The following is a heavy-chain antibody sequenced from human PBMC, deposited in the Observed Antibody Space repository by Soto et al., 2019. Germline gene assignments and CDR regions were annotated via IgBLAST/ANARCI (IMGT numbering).Heavy chain of an antibody. CDR2: ISPDGGST. V-gene: IGHV3-74*01. CDR1: GFTFSSHW. D-gene: IGHD3-16*01. Sequence: GGSLRLSCATSGFTFSSHWMHWVRQTPGRGLVWVSNISPDGGSTFYADSAKGRFTISRDNAKNTLFLQMNSLRDDDTAVYYCAPLTPGYWGQGILVTVSS. J-gene: IGHJ4*02. CDR3: APLTPGY.